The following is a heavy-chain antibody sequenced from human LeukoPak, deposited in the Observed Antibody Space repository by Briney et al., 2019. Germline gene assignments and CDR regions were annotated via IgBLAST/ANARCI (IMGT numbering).Heavy chain of an antibody. D-gene: IGHD3-22*01. J-gene: IGHJ4*02. CDR2: ISYDGSDK. Sequence: GRSLRLSCAASGFTFSSYAIHWVRQAPGKGLEWVAVISYDGSDKYYADSVKGRFTISRDNSKNTLYLQMNSLRAEDTAVYYCATVIDNSGSLGFWGQGTLVTVSS. CDR1: GFTFSSYA. V-gene: IGHV3-30-3*01. CDR3: ATVIDNSGSLGF.